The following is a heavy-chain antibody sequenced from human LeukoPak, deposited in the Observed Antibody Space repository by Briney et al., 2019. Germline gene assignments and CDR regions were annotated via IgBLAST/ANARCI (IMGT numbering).Heavy chain of an antibody. D-gene: IGHD5-18*01. Sequence: GGSLRLSCAASGFTFSHYWMSWVRQAPGKGLERVASIKQDGSQKYYGDSVKGRFTISRDNAKNSLYLQMNSLRAEDTAVYYCARGGTIQLSDWGQGTLVTVSS. CDR3: ARGGTIQLSD. V-gene: IGHV3-7*01. CDR2: IKQDGSQK. J-gene: IGHJ4*02. CDR1: GFTFSHYW.